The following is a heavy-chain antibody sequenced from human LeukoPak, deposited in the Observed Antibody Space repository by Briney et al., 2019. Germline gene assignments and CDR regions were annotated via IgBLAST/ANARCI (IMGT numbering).Heavy chain of an antibody. Sequence: ASVTVSCKASGYTFTSYAMHWVRQAPGQRLEWMGWINAGNGNTKYSQKFQGRVTITRDTSASTAYMELSSLRSEDTAVYYCARDPLGEGYFDYWGQGTLVTVSS. CDR2: INAGNGNT. D-gene: IGHD3-10*01. CDR1: GYTFTSYA. V-gene: IGHV1-3*01. J-gene: IGHJ4*02. CDR3: ARDPLGEGYFDY.